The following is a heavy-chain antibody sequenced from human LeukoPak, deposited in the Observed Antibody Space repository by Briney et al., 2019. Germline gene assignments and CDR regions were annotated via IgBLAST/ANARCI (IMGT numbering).Heavy chain of an antibody. D-gene: IGHD6-13*01. CDR2: IYPGDSGT. V-gene: IGHV5-51*01. Sequence: GESLKISCKGFGYSFTTYWIAWARQMPGKGLEWMGIIYPGDSGTRYSPSFQGQVTISADKSISTAYLQWTSLKASDTAMYYCARRGQQLEYFETWGQGTLVTVSS. J-gene: IGHJ1*01. CDR1: GYSFTTYW. CDR3: ARRGQQLEYFET.